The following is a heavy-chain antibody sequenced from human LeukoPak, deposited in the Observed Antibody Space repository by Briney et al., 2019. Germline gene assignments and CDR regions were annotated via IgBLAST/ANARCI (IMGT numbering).Heavy chain of an antibody. CDR3: AKDHVAYSYGYNLDY. CDR1: GFTFSSYS. V-gene: IGHV3-21*04. D-gene: IGHD5-18*01. J-gene: IGHJ4*02. Sequence: PGGSLRLSCAASGFTFSSYSMNWVRQAPGKGLEWVSSISSSSSYIYYADSVKGRFTISRDNAKNSLYLQTNSLRVEDTAIYYCAKDHVAYSYGYNLDYWGQGTLVTVSS. CDR2: ISSSSSYI.